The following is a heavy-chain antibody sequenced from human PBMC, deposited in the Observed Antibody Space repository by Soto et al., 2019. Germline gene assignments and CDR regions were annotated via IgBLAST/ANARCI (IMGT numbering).Heavy chain of an antibody. Sequence: SVTVSCQASGLSFPNSPVQWVRQARGQRLEWIGWIGDAGGNTNNAQQIRGRATITGDMTTNTADMKMTSLTSENTVFYYCAAELYIAGGCCSFDVWGQGTLVTVSS. D-gene: IGHD2-8*02. J-gene: IGHJ3*01. V-gene: IGHV1-58*01. CDR1: GLSFPNSP. CDR2: IGDAGGNT. CDR3: AAELYIAGGCCSFDV.